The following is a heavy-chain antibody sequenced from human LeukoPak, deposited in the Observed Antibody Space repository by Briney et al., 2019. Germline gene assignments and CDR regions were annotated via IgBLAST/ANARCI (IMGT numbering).Heavy chain of an antibody. CDR1: GASISSYY. CDR2: ISDSGST. J-gene: IGHJ5*02. Sequence: PSVTLSLTCTVSGASISSYYWNWIRQPPGKGLEWLAYISDSGSTNYNPSLKSRVTISLDTSKNQFSLSLTSVTAADTAVYYCARDGAATGNWFDPWGQGTLVTVSS. CDR3: ARDGAATGNWFDP. D-gene: IGHD6-13*01. V-gene: IGHV4-59*01.